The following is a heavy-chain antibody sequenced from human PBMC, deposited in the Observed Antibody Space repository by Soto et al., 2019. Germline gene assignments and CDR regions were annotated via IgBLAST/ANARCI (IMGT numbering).Heavy chain of an antibody. CDR2: MNPNSGNT. V-gene: IGHV1-8*01. J-gene: IGHJ4*02. Sequence: ASVKVSCKASGYTFTSYDINWVRQATGQGLEWMGWMNPNSGNTGYAQKFQGRVTMTRNTSISTAYMELSSLRSEDTAVYYCARCPRPKYSSYGGTFDYWGQGTLVTVSS. D-gene: IGHD6-6*01. CDR3: ARCPRPKYSSYGGTFDY. CDR1: GYTFTSYD.